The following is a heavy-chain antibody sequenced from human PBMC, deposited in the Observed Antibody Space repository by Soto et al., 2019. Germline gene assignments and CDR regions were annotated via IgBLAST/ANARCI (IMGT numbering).Heavy chain of an antibody. J-gene: IGHJ4*02. CDR1: GFTFSDYY. CDR2: ISSSGSSI. V-gene: IGHV3-11*01. D-gene: IGHD5-12*01. CDR3: ARIGYTGYLLDY. Sequence: PGGSLRLSCAASGFTFSDYYMSWIRQAPGKGLEWVSYISSSGSSIYYADSVQGRFTISRDNAKNSLYLQMNSLRADDTAVYYCARIGYTGYLLDYWGQGTLVTVSS.